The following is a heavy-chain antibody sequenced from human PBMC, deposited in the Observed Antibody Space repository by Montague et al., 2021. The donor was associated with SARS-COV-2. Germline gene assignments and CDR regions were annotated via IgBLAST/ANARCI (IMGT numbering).Heavy chain of an antibody. Sequence: SLRLSCAASGFTFSSYAMSWVRQAPGKGLEWASVIYSGGSSTYYADSVKGRFTISRDNSKNTLYLQMNSLRAEDTAVYYCAKDPYYDFWSGYYFDYWGQGTLVTVSS. J-gene: IGHJ4*02. CDR1: GFTFSSYA. CDR2: IYSGGSST. V-gene: IGHV3-23*03. D-gene: IGHD3-3*01. CDR3: AKDPYYDFWSGYYFDY.